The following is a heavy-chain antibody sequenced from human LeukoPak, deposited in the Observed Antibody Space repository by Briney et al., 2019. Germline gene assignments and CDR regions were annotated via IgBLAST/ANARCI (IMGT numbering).Heavy chain of an antibody. V-gene: IGHV4-39*07. CDR3: ARDDCGGDCYSWHYFDY. Sequence: PSETLSLTCTVSGGSISSSRYYWGWIRQPPGKGLEWIGSFYYSGSTYYNPSLKSRVTILMDTSKNQFSLKLTSVTAADTAVYYCARDDCGGDCYSWHYFDYWGLGTLVTVSS. J-gene: IGHJ4*02. D-gene: IGHD2-21*02. CDR1: GGSISSSRYY. CDR2: FYYSGST.